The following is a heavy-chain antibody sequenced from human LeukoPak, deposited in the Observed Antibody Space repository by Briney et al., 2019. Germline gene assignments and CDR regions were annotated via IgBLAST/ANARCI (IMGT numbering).Heavy chain of an antibody. J-gene: IGHJ3*02. V-gene: IGHV3-21*01. CDR3: ARAQGYSSAFDI. CDR2: ISIAGSYI. CDR1: GFTFSTYD. D-gene: IGHD5-18*01. Sequence: GGSLRLSCAASGFTFSTYDMNWVRQAPGKGLEVVSSISIAGSYIYSADSVKGRLTISRDNARNSLYLQMSRLRAEDTAVYYCARAQGYSSAFDIWGQGTMVTVSS.